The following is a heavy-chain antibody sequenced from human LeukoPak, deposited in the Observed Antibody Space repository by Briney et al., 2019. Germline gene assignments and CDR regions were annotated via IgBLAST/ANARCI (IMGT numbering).Heavy chain of an antibody. D-gene: IGHD3-10*01. J-gene: IGHJ4*02. Sequence: PGRSLRLSCAASGFTFDDYAMHWVRQAPGKGLEWVSGISWNSGSIGYADSVKGRFTISRDNAKNSLYLQMNSLRAEDTALYYCAKDALLGGSGTFFGYWGQGTLVTVSS. CDR2: ISWNSGSI. V-gene: IGHV3-9*01. CDR1: GFTFDDYA. CDR3: AKDALLGGSGTFFGY.